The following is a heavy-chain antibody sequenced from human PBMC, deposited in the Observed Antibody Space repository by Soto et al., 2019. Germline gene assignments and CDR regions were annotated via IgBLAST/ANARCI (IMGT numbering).Heavy chain of an antibody. CDR1: GFTFSDHY. J-gene: IGHJ6*02. V-gene: IGHV3-72*01. Sequence: EVQLVESGGGLVQPGGSLRLSCAASGFTFSDHYMDWVRQAPGKGLEWVGRIRNKALSYTTEYDASVKGKFTISREXTXXLMYLQMNSLTTEDTAVYYCTRGSGRTPYYYGMDVWGQGTTVTVSS. D-gene: IGHD6-19*01. CDR3: TRGSGRTPYYYGMDV. CDR2: IRNKALSYTT.